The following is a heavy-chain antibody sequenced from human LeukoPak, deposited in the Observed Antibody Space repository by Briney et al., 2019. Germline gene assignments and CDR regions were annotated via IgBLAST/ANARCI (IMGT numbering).Heavy chain of an antibody. CDR3: ARVGYGRDFDY. CDR1: GGSISSYY. D-gene: IGHD4-17*01. Sequence: PSETLSLTCTVSGGSISSYYWSWIRQPPGKGLEWIGYIYYSGSTNYNPSLKSRVTISVDTSKNQFSLKLSSVTAADTAVYYCARVGYGRDFDYWGQGTLVTVSS. V-gene: IGHV4-59*01. J-gene: IGHJ4*02. CDR2: IYYSGST.